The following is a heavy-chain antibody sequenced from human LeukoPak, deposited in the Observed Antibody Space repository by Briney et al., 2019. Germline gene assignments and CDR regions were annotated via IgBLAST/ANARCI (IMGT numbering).Heavy chain of an antibody. J-gene: IGHJ6*02. CDR3: AKDGARHNDLDA. CDR1: GFTFSNYA. V-gene: IGHV3-30*02. Sequence: PGGSLRLSCAASGFTFSNYAIHWVRQAPGKGLEWAAYIWHDSSYRYYPDSVRGRFTISRDNSKTTAYLQMNSLRAEDSAVYYCAKDGARHNDLDAWGQGITVTVSS. D-gene: IGHD1-1*01. CDR2: IWHDSSYR.